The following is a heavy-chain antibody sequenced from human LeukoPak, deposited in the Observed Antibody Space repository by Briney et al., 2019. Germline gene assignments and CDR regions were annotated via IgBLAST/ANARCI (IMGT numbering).Heavy chain of an antibody. CDR3: ARLCQVTTRANSEY. V-gene: IGHV4-39*01. CDR1: GDFLSSGSYY. J-gene: IGHJ4*02. Sequence: PSETLSLTCTVSGDFLSSGSYYWGWIRQSPGKGLAWIGSIYYIGSTFYNASFDSRVTMSVYTSKNQFSLKLTSVTAADTAVSYCARLCQVTTRANSEYWGQGILVTVSS. D-gene: IGHD4-17*01. CDR2: IYYIGST.